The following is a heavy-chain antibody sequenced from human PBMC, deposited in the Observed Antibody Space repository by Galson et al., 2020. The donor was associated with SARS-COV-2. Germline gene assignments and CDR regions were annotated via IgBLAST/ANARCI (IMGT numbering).Heavy chain of an antibody. CDR3: ARGAGYDSSGYYTYGMDV. V-gene: IGHV3-13*01. J-gene: IGHJ6*02. D-gene: IGHD3-22*01. CDR2: IGTAGDT. Sequence: GESLKISCAASGFTFSSYDMHWVRQATGKGLEWVSAIGTAGDTYYPGSVKGRFTISRENAKNSLYLQMNSLRAGDTAVYYCARGAGYDSSGYYTYGMDVWGQGTTVTVSS. CDR1: GFTFSSYD.